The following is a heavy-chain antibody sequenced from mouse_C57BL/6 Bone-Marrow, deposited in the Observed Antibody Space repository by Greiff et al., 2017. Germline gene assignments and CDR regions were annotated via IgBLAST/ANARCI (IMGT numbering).Heavy chain of an antibody. V-gene: IGHV1-64*01. J-gene: IGHJ4*01. CDR2: IHPNSGST. CDR1: GYTFTSYW. Sequence: VQLQQSGAELVKPGASVKLSCKASGYTFTSYWMHWVKQRPGQGLEWIGMIHPNSGSTNYNEKFKSKATLTVDKASSTAYMQLSSRTSEYSAVYYSAREGEDAMDYWGQGTSVTVSS. CDR3: AREGEDAMDY.